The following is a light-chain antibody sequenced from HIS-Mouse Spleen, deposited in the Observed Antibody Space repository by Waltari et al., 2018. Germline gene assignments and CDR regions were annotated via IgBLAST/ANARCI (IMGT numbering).Light chain of an antibody. Sequence: QSALTQPASVSGSPVQSITISCTGTSSDVGGYNYVSWYQQHPGKAPKLMIYEVSNRPSGVSNRFSGSKSGNTASLTISGLQAEDEADYYCSSYTSSSNYVFGTGTKVTVL. J-gene: IGLJ1*01. CDR1: SSDVGGYNY. CDR2: EVS. V-gene: IGLV2-14*01. CDR3: SSYTSSSNYV.